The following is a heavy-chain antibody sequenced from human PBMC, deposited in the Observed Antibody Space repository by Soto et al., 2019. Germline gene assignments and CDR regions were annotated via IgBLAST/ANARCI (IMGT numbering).Heavy chain of an antibody. CDR2: ISGSGGST. CDR1: GFTFSSYA. CDR3: AKVADVLTGYYSTNYYYYGMDV. D-gene: IGHD3-9*01. Sequence: EVQLLESGGGLVQPGGSLRLSCAASGFTFSSYAMSWVRQAPGKGLEWVSAISGSGGSTYYADSVKGRFTISRDNSKNTLYLQMNSLRAEDTAVYYCAKVADVLTGYYSTNYYYYGMDVWGQGTTVTVSS. V-gene: IGHV3-23*01. J-gene: IGHJ6*02.